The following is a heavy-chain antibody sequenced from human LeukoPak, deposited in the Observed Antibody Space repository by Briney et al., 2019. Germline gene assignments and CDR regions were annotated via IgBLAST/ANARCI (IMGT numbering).Heavy chain of an antibody. CDR1: GFTFSSYG. CDR3: AKDFERVVRYPRPLNNAFDI. V-gene: IGHV3-30*18. CDR2: ISYDGSNK. Sequence: GGSLRLSCAASGFTFSSYGMHWVRQAPGKGLEWVAVISYDGSNKYYADSVKGRFTISRDNSKNTLYLQMNSLRAEDTAVYYCAKDFERVVRYPRPLNNAFDIWGQGTMVTVSS. J-gene: IGHJ3*02. D-gene: IGHD3-9*01.